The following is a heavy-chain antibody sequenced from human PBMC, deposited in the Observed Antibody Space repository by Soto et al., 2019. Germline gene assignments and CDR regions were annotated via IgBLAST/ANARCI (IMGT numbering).Heavy chain of an antibody. J-gene: IGHJ4*02. Sequence: QVQLQESGPGLVKPSQTLSLTCTVSGGSINSGGYCWSWIRQHPGKGLDWIGCISYGGSTSYNPALNSRVTISVETSKTRFSLKLASVTAAGTAVYFSSRGILVWGQGALITVSS. CDR3: SRGILV. CDR1: GGSINSGGYC. D-gene: IGHD5-18*01. CDR2: ISYGGST. V-gene: IGHV4-31*03.